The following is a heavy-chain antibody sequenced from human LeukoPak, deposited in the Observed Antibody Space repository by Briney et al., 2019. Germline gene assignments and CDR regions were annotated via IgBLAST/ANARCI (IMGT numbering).Heavy chain of an antibody. V-gene: IGHV1-2*02. CDR1: GYTFSDYN. CDR3: ARVDYYDSSGYYDNDY. J-gene: IGHJ4*02. Sequence: ASVKVSCKASGYTFSDYNIHWVRRAPGQGLEWMGWINPNSGGTNYAQKFQGRVTMTRDTSISTAYMELSRLRSDDTAVYYCARVDYYDSSGYYDNDYWGQGTLVTVSS. CDR2: INPNSGGT. D-gene: IGHD3-22*01.